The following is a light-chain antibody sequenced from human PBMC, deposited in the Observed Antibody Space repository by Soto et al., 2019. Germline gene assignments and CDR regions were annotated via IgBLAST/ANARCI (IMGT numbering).Light chain of an antibody. Sequence: DIQMTQSPSSLSASVGDRVTITCQASQDITNYLNWYQQKPGKAPKLLIYDASNLETGVTSRFSGGGSGTDFTFTISSLQPEDIATYYCQQYDDLPRTFGQGTKLEIK. CDR2: DAS. V-gene: IGKV1-33*01. CDR3: QQYDDLPRT. J-gene: IGKJ2*01. CDR1: QDITNY.